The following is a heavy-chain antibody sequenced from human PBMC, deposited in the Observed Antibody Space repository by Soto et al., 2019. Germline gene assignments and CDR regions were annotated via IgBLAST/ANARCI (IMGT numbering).Heavy chain of an antibody. CDR2: IYWDDDK. D-gene: IGHD2-15*01. CDR3: AHAPSRWHKRYFDY. J-gene: IGHJ4*02. Sequence: QITLKESGPTLVKPTQTLTLTCTFSGFSLSTSGVGVGWIRQPPGKALEWLALIYWDDDKRYSPSLKSRLTNHKDTSKNQVVLTMTNMDPVDTATYYCAHAPSRWHKRYFDYWGQGTLVTVSS. CDR1: GFSLSTSGVG. V-gene: IGHV2-5*02.